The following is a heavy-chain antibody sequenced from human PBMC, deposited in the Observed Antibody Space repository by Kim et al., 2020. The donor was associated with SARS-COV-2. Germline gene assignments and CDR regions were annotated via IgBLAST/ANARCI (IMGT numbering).Heavy chain of an antibody. CDR1: GFTFSSYA. J-gene: IGHJ4*02. D-gene: IGHD6-6*01. Sequence: GGSLRLSCAASGFTFSSYAMHWVRQAPGKGLEWVAVIWYDGSNKYYADSVKGRFTISRDNSKNTLYLQMNSLRAEDTAVYYCAKGGSSSSFYFDYWGQGTLVTVSS. CDR3: AKGGSSSSFYFDY. CDR2: IWYDGSNK. V-gene: IGHV3-33*06.